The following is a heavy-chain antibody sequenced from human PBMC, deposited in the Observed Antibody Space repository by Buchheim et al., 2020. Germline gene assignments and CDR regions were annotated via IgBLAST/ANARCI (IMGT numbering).Heavy chain of an antibody. J-gene: IGHJ6*02. CDR3: ASTVSSSWTSLYYYYYGMDV. CDR1: GYSFTSYW. Sequence: EVQLVQSGAEVKKPGESLRISCKGSGYSFTSYWISWVRQMPGKGLEWMGRIDPSDSYTNYSPSFQGHVTISADKSISTAYPQWSSLKASDTAMYYCASTVSSSWTSLYYYYYGMDVWGQGTT. V-gene: IGHV5-10-1*03. CDR2: IDPSDSYT. D-gene: IGHD6-13*01.